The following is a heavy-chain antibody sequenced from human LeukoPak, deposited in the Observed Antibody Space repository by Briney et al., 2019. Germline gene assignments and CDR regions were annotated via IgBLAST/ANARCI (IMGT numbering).Heavy chain of an antibody. CDR1: GYTFSSHG. V-gene: IGHV1-18*01. D-gene: IGHD3-10*01. CDR2: ISANNGNT. CDR3: AREGTAGRYYFDY. J-gene: IGHJ4*02. Sequence: GASVKVSCKAPGYTFSSHGITWVRQAPGKGLEWVGWISANNGNTNYAQKLQGRVTVTTDTSTSIAYMELRRLRSDDTAVYYCAREGTAGRYYFDYWGQGTLVTVSS.